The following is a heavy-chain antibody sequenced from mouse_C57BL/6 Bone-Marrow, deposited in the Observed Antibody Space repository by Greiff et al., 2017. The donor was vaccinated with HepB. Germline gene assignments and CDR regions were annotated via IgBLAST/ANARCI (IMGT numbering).Heavy chain of an antibody. CDR2: ISDGGSYT. J-gene: IGHJ3*01. CDR1: GFTFSSYA. CDR3: ATRGGDWAWFAY. Sequence: EVQLVESGGGLVKPGGSLKLSCAASGFTFSSYAMSWVRQTPEKRLEWVATISDGGSYTYYPDNVKGRFTISRDNAKNNLYLQMSHLKSEDTAMYYCATRGGDWAWFAYWGQGTLVTVSA. V-gene: IGHV5-4*01. D-gene: IGHD4-1*01.